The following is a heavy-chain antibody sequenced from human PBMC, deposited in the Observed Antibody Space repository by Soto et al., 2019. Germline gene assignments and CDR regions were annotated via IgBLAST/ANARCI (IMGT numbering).Heavy chain of an antibody. V-gene: IGHV4-34*01. CDR3: ARTPLYYGSGTYSGVNYYYYYLDV. J-gene: IGHJ6*03. D-gene: IGHD3-10*01. CDR1: GGSFSGYY. Sequence: QVQLQQWGAGLLKPSETLSLTCAVYGGSFSGYYWSWIRQPPGKGLEWIGEINHSGSTNYNPSLKRRVTISVDTSKNQFSLKLSSVTAADTAVYYCARTPLYYGSGTYSGVNYYYYYLDVWGKGTTVTVSS. CDR2: INHSGST.